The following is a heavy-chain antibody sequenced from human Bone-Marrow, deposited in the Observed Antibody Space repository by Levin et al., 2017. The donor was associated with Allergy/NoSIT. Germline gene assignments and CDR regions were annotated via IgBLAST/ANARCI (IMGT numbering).Heavy chain of an antibody. CDR2: ISGSAGET. D-gene: IGHD3/OR15-3a*01. CDR3: AKVRRGLDAFDI. V-gene: IGHV3-23*01. J-gene: IGHJ3*02. Sequence: GESLKISCAASGFVFSTYAMSWVRQAPGKGLEWVAAISGSAGETFYRDSVKGRLTVSRDNSKNTLYLQMNSLRVEDTALYYCAKVRRGLDAFDIWGQGTMVTVSS. CDR1: GFVFSTYA.